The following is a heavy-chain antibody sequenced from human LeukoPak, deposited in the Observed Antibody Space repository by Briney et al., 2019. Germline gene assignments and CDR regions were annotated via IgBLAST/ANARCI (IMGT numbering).Heavy chain of an antibody. CDR1: GFSFSNYV. D-gene: IGHD2-15*01. Sequence: GRSLRLSCAASGFSFSNYVMYWVRQAPRKGLEWVAVISYDGNNKYYADSVKGRFTIPRDNSKNTLYLQMSSLRGEDTAVYYCAKGLQVAEPPDYWGQGILVTVSS. V-gene: IGHV3-30*18. J-gene: IGHJ4*02. CDR2: ISYDGNNK. CDR3: AKGLQVAEPPDY.